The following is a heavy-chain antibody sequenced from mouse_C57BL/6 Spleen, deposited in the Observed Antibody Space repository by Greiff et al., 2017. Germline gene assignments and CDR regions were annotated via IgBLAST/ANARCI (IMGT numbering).Heavy chain of an antibody. Sequence: QVQLKESGPGILQPSQTLSLSCSSSGFSLSTFGMGVGWLRPPSGKGLEWLAHIWWDDDKYYNPVLKSPLTISKDTSKNQVFLKIANVDTADTATYCCARIAGGYYWYFDVWGTGTTVTVSS. CDR1: GFSLSTFGMG. CDR2: IWWDDDK. D-gene: IGHD1-1*02. CDR3: ARIAGGYYWYFDV. V-gene: IGHV8-8*01. J-gene: IGHJ1*03.